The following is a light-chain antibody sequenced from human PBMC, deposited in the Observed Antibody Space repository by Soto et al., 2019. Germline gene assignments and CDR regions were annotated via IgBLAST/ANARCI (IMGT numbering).Light chain of an antibody. CDR1: QGISSF. J-gene: IGKJ4*01. V-gene: IGKV1-9*01. Sequence: DIQLTQSPSFLSASVGDRVTITCRASQGISSFLAWYQQKPGKAPKLLIYAASTLQSGVPSRFSGSGSGTEFPLTINNLQPEDFATYYCHQLNDYPFGGGTKVEIK. CDR2: AAS. CDR3: HQLNDYP.